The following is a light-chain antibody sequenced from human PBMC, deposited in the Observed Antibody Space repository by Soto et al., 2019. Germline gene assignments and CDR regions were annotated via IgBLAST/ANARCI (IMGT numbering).Light chain of an antibody. V-gene: IGKV3-20*01. Sequence: EIVLTQSPGTLSLSPGERATLSCRASQSVSSSYLAWYQQKPGQAPRLLIYGPSSRATCIPDRFSGSGSGTDFTFTISRLEPEDFAVYYCQQYGSSGTFGQGTKVDIK. CDR3: QQYGSSGT. J-gene: IGKJ1*01. CDR1: QSVSSSY. CDR2: GPS.